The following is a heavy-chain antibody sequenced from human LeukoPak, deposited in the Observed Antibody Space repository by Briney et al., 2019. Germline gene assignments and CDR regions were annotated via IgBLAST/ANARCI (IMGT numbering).Heavy chain of an antibody. CDR3: ARDMNGLT. D-gene: IGHD1-1*01. CDR1: GFNSEDHA. V-gene: IGHV3-9*02. Sequence: GGSLRLSCVVSGFNSEDHAMHWVRQAPGKGLEWVSGIYWSSSGTGYADSVKGRFTISRGNAKNTLYLHMSSLRVEDTAVYYCARDMNGLTWGQGTLVTVSS. CDR2: IYWSSSGT. J-gene: IGHJ5*02.